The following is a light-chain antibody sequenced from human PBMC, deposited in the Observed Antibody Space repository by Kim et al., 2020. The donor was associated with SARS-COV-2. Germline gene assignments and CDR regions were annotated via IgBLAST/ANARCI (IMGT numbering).Light chain of an antibody. Sequence: GQSVTISCTGSSTDISAYSYVSWYQHHPGKAPKVIIFDVSKRPSGVPDRLSGSKSDNTASLTISGLQTEDEAEYYCCSYAGSYTYVFGGGTKVTVL. CDR3: CSYAGSYTYV. J-gene: IGLJ1*01. CDR1: STDISAYSY. V-gene: IGLV2-11*01. CDR2: DVS.